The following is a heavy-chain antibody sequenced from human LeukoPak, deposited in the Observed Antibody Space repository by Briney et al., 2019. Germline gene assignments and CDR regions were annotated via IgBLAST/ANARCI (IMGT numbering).Heavy chain of an antibody. Sequence: PSETLSLTCTVSGGSISSYYWSWIRQPPGKGLEWIGYIYYSGSTNYNPSLKSRVTISVDTSKNQFSLKLSSVTAADPAVYYCARGGYYYDSSGYFDYWGQGTLVTVSS. D-gene: IGHD3-22*01. CDR3: ARGGYYYDSSGYFDY. CDR1: GGSISSYY. J-gene: IGHJ4*02. CDR2: IYYSGST. V-gene: IGHV4-59*01.